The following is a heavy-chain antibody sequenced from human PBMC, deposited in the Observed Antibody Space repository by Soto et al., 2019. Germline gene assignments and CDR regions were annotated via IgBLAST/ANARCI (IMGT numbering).Heavy chain of an antibody. CDR3: AKAWGIDY. D-gene: IGHD7-27*01. CDR1: GFTFSSYT. V-gene: IGHV3-23*01. Sequence: EVQLLESVGGLVEPGGSRRLSCAASGFTFSSYTMSWVRQAPGKGLEWVSTISGSGSSTYSADSVKGRFTISRDNSKNTLYLQMNSLRVEDTAIYYCAKAWGIDYWGQGTLVTVSS. J-gene: IGHJ4*02. CDR2: ISGSGSST.